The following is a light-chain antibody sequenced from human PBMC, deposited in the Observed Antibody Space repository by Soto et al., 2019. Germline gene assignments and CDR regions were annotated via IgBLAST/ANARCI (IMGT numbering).Light chain of an antibody. Sequence: ALTQPASVSGSPGQSITISCTGTSSDVGGYNYVSWYQQHPGKAPKLMIYDVSNRPSGVSNRFSGSKSGNTASLTISGLQAEDEADYYCSSYTRSSTRVFGNGTKVTV. CDR1: SSDVGGYNY. CDR3: SSYTRSSTRV. J-gene: IGLJ1*01. V-gene: IGLV2-14*01. CDR2: DVS.